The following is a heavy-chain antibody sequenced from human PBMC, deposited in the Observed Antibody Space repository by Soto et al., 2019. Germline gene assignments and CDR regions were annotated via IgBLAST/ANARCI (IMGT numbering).Heavy chain of an antibody. V-gene: IGHV4-59*08. CDR1: GGPMSNYY. CDR3: AGQGFGPLHGLVDV. D-gene: IGHD3-10*01. Sequence: QVQLQESGPGLVKPSETLSLTCTISGGPMSNYYCSWFRQPPGQGLEWIGYMGYDGYTIYNPSLRSRRTISLDTSKHQFSLSLRSVTAADTAFYSFAGQGFGPLHGLVDVWGQGTTVTVSS. J-gene: IGHJ6*02. CDR2: MGYDGYT.